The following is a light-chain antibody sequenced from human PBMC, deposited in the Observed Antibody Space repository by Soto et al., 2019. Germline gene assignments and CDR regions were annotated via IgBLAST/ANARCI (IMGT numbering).Light chain of an antibody. Sequence: NFMLTQPHSVSESPGKTVTISCTRSSGSIASNYVQWYQQRPGSAPTTVIYEDNQRPSGVPDRFSGSIDSSSHSASLTISGLKTEDEADYSCQSYDSSNRVFGGGTKVTVL. V-gene: IGLV6-57*04. CDR2: EDN. CDR1: SGSIASNY. CDR3: QSYDSSNRV. J-gene: IGLJ2*01.